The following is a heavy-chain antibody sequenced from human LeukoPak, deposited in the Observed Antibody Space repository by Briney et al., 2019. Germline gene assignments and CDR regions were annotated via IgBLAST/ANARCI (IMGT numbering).Heavy chain of an antibody. Sequence: GGSLRLSCAASGFTFSSYWMSWVRQAPGKGLEWVANIKQDGSEKYYVDSVKGRFTISRDNAKNSLYLQMNSLRAEDTAVYYCARAYYYYGSVLLGAMDVWGQGTTVTVSS. CDR3: ARAYYYYGSVLLGAMDV. CDR2: IKQDGSEK. D-gene: IGHD3-10*01. V-gene: IGHV3-7*01. J-gene: IGHJ6*02. CDR1: GFTFSSYW.